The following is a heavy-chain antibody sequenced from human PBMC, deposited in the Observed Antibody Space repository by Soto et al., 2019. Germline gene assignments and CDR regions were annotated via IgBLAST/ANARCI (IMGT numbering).Heavy chain of an antibody. CDR1: GGSFSGYY. CDR2: INHSGST. V-gene: IGHV4-34*01. Sequence: SETLSLTCAVYGGSFSGYYWSWIRQPPGKGLEWIGEINHSGSTNYNPSLKSRVTISVDTSKNQFSLKLSSVTAADTAVYYCAGALVSRFYYYGMDVWGQGTTVTV. J-gene: IGHJ6*02. CDR3: AGALVSRFYYYGMDV. D-gene: IGHD2-2*01.